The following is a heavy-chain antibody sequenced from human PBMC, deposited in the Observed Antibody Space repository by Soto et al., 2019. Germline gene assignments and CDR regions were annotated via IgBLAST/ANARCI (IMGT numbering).Heavy chain of an antibody. Sequence: QVQLVQSGAEVKKPGSSVKVSCKASGGTFSSYTISWVRQAPGQGLEWMGRIIPILGIANYAQKFQGRVTITADKPTSTAYMELSSLRSEDTAVYYCARDLDWYFDLWGRGTLVTVSS. CDR3: ARDLDWYFDL. J-gene: IGHJ2*01. CDR1: GGTFSSYT. CDR2: IIPILGIA. V-gene: IGHV1-69*08.